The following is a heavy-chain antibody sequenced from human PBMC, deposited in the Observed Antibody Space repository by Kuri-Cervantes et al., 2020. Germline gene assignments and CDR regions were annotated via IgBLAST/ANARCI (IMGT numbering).Heavy chain of an antibody. Sequence: SETLSLTCTVSGGSISSGDYYWSWIRQPPGKGLEWIGYIYYSGSTYYNPSLKSRVTISVDTSKNQFSLKLSSVTAADTAVYYCASVLLWFGELGPYFDYWGQGTLVTVSS. CDR1: GGSISSGDYY. V-gene: IGHV4-30-4*01. D-gene: IGHD3-10*01. J-gene: IGHJ4*02. CDR3: ASVLLWFGELGPYFDY. CDR2: IYYSGST.